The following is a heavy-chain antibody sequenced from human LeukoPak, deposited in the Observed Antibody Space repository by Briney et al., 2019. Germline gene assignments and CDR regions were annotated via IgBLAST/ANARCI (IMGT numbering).Heavy chain of an antibody. CDR3: AKIYYDILTGYPHDAFDI. V-gene: IGHV3-30*02. Sequence: PGGSLRLSCAASGFTFSSYAMHWVRQAPGKGLEWVAFIRYDGSNKYYADSVKGRFTISGDNSKNTLYLQMNSLRAEDTAVYYCAKIYYDILTGYPHDAFDIWGRGTMVTVSS. D-gene: IGHD3-9*01. CDR1: GFTFSSYA. J-gene: IGHJ3*02. CDR2: IRYDGSNK.